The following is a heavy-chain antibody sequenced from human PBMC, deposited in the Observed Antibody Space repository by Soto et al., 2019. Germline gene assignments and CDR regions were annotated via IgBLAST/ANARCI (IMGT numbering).Heavy chain of an antibody. CDR1: GDTFTSYY. CDR2: INPSGGST. J-gene: IGHJ6*02. Sequence: ASVKVSCEASGDTFTSYYMHWVRQAPGQGLEWMGIINPSGGSTSYAQKFQGRVTMTRDMSTSTVYMELSSLRSEDTAVYYCARVPHRPSSLGPYYYGMDVWGQGTTVTVSS. CDR3: ARVPHRPSSLGPYYYGMDV. V-gene: IGHV1-46*03.